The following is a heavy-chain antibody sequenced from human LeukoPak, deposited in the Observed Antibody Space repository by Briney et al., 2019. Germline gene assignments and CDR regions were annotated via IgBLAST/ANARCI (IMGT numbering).Heavy chain of an antibody. D-gene: IGHD3-3*01. CDR3: ASDYYDFCSGYFDY. V-gene: IGHV3-7*01. CDR1: GFTFSSYW. Sequence: GGSLRLSCAASGFTFSSYWMSCVRQAPGKGREWVANIKQDGSEKNYVDSVKGRFTISRDKAKNSLYLQMNSLRAEDTAVYYCASDYYDFCSGYFDYWGQGTLVTVSS. CDR2: IKQDGSEK. J-gene: IGHJ4*02.